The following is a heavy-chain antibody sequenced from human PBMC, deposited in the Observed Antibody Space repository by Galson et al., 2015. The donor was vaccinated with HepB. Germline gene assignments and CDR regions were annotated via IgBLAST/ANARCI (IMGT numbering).Heavy chain of an antibody. Sequence: SLRLSCAASGFIFSNYAMSWVRQAPGKGLEWVSAISGSGGTTHYADSVKGRFTVSRDNSKNTLSLQMNSLRADDTAVYYCAKEPITFGGVIVKESHFDYWGQGTLVTVSS. J-gene: IGHJ4*02. D-gene: IGHD3-16*02. V-gene: IGHV3-23*01. CDR2: ISGSGGTT. CDR3: AKEPITFGGVIVKESHFDY. CDR1: GFIFSNYA.